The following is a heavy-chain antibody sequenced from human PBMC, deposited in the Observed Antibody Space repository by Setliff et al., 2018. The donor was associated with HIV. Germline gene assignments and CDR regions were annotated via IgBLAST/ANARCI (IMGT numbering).Heavy chain of an antibody. CDR1: GVSISSAD. CDR2: IYTGRST. V-gene: IGHV4-4*07. D-gene: IGHD6-13*01. Sequence: AETLSLTCTVSGVSISSADWSWIRQPAGKGLEWIVRIYTGRSTNYNPSLKSRVTISIDTSKNQFSLRLSSVTAADTAVYFCAGSSWYYYYYYYLDAWGKGTTVTVSS. J-gene: IGHJ6*03. CDR3: AGSSWYYYYYYYLDA.